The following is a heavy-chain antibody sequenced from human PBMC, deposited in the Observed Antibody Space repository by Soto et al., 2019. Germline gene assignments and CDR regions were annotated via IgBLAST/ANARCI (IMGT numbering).Heavy chain of an antibody. V-gene: IGHV4-34*01. CDR2: INHSGST. CDR3: ARGSVIYYYYYYMDV. Sequence: SETLSLTCAVYGGSFSGYYWSWIRQPPGKGLEWIGEINHSGSTNYNPSLKSRVTISVDTSKNQFSLKLSSVTAADTAVYYCARGSVIYYYYYYMDVWGKGTTVTVSS. CDR1: GGSFSGYY. J-gene: IGHJ6*03.